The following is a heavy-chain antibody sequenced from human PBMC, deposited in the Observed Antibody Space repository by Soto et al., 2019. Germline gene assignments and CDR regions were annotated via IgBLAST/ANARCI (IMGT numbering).Heavy chain of an antibody. D-gene: IGHD4-4*01. Sequence: SETLSLTCTVSGGSISSGGYYWSWIRQHPGKGLEWIGYIYYSGSTYYNPSLKSRVTISVDTSKNQFSLKLSSVTAADTAVYYCARALSNYVGYYYYYMDVWGKGTTVTVSS. J-gene: IGHJ6*03. CDR3: ARALSNYVGYYYYYMDV. CDR2: IYYSGST. CDR1: GGSISSGGYY. V-gene: IGHV4-31*03.